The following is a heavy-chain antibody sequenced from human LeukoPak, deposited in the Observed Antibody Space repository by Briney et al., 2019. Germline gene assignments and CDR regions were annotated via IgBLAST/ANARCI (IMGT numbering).Heavy chain of an antibody. CDR2: INHSGST. V-gene: IGHV4-34*01. J-gene: IGHJ4*02. CDR1: GGSFSGYY. Sequence: SETLSLTCAVYGGSFSGYYWSWLRQPPGKGLEWIGEINHSGSTNYNPSLKSRVTISVDTSKNQFSLKASSVTAADTAVYYCARGPYYYDSSGPRSYFDYWGQGTLVTVSS. D-gene: IGHD3-22*01. CDR3: ARGPYYYDSSGPRSYFDY.